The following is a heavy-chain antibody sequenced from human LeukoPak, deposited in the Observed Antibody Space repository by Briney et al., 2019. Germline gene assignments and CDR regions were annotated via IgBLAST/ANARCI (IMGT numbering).Heavy chain of an antibody. CDR3: ASRYYYDSSGRPNDAFDI. D-gene: IGHD3-22*01. Sequence: PSETLSLTCTVSGGSINSGGYYWSWIRQHPGKGLEWIGYIYYSGSTYYNPSLKSRVTISVDTSKNQFSLKLSSVTAADTAVYYCASRYYYDSSGRPNDAFDIWGQGTMVTVSS. J-gene: IGHJ3*02. CDR1: GGSINSGGYY. CDR2: IYYSGST. V-gene: IGHV4-31*03.